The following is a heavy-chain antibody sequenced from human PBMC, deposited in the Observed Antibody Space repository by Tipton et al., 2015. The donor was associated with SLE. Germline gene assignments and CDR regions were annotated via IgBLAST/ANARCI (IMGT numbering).Heavy chain of an antibody. J-gene: IGHJ3*02. V-gene: IGHV3-30*02. CDR2: IRNFDGRNQ. D-gene: IGHD2-21*01. CDR3: ARDPSPKCYCAFEI. Sequence: SLRLSCAASGFDFVTQGMHWVRQAPGKGLEWVSFIRNFDGRNQYYAGSVKGRFTISRDNSRNMLFLEMNNLRPEDTAVYYCARDPSPKCYCAFEIRGQGTMVTVSS. CDR1: GFDFVTQG.